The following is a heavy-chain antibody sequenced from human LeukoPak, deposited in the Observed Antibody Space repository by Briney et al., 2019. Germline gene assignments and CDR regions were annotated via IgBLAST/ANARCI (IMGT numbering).Heavy chain of an antibody. CDR3: AKDKWPTGDSNAFDI. V-gene: IGHV3-9*01. CDR2: ISWNSGSI. J-gene: IGHJ3*02. D-gene: IGHD4-17*01. Sequence: GRSLRLSCAASGFTFDDYAMHWVRQAPGKGLEWVSGISWNSGSIGYADSEKGRFTISRDNAKNSLYLQMNSLRAEDTALYYCAKDKWPTGDSNAFDIWGQGTMVTVSS. CDR1: GFTFDDYA.